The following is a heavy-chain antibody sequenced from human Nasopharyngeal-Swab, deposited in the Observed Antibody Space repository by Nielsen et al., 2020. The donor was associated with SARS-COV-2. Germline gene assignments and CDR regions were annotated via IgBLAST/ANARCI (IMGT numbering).Heavy chain of an antibody. D-gene: IGHD1-26*01. J-gene: IGHJ4*02. Sequence: ASVKVSCKASGYTFTSYAMHWVRQAPGQRLEWRGWINAGNGNTKYSQKFQGRVTITRDTSASTAYMELSSLRSEDTAVYYCARERVVGARGFDYWGQGTLVTVSS. CDR3: ARERVVGARGFDY. CDR1: GYTFTSYA. V-gene: IGHV1-3*01. CDR2: INAGNGNT.